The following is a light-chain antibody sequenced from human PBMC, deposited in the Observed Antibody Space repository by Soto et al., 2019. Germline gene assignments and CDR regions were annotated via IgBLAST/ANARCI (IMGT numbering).Light chain of an antibody. V-gene: IGKV3-15*01. CDR3: QQYNNWPPLT. Sequence: EIVMTQSPATLSVSPGERATLSCRASQSVTSSLAWYQQKPGQAPRLLIYEASTRATGVPARFSGSGSGTEFTLTISSLQSEDFAFYYCQQYNNWPPLTFGGGTKVEIK. CDR1: QSVTSS. J-gene: IGKJ4*01. CDR2: EAS.